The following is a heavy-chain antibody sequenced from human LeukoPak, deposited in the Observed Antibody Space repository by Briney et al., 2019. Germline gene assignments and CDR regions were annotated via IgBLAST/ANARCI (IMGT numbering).Heavy chain of an antibody. J-gene: IGHJ4*02. CDR1: GGSISSSTYY. D-gene: IGHD3-16*02. CDR2: IYYSGIGTIYYSGST. V-gene: IGHV4-39*01. CDR3: ARLTSATYYDYVWGSYRPDY. Sequence: PSETLSLTCTVPGGSISSSTYYWDWIRQPPGKGLEWIGSIYYSGIGTIYYSGSTYYNPSLKSRVTISVDTSKSQFSLKLSSVTAADTAVYYCARLTSATYYDYVWGSYRPDYWGQGTLVTVSS.